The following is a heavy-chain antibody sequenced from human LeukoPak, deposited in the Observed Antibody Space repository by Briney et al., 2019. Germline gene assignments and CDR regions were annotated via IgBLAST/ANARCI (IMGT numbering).Heavy chain of an antibody. CDR2: IYYSGST. CDR1: GGSVSSGSYY. V-gene: IGHV4-61*01. J-gene: IGHJ4*02. Sequence: KPSETLSLTCTVSGGSVSSGSYYWSWIRQPPGKGLEWIGYIYYSGSTNYNPSLKSQVTISVDTSKNQFSLKLSSVTAADTAVYYCARVPRYSYAPLGGYWGQGTLVTVSS. D-gene: IGHD5-18*01. CDR3: ARVPRYSYAPLGGY.